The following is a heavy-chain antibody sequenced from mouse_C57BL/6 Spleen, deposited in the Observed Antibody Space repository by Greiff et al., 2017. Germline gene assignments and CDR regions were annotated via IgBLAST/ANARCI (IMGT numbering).Heavy chain of an antibody. J-gene: IGHJ1*03. D-gene: IGHD1-1*01. CDR1: GYTFTSYW. CDR2: IYPGSGST. V-gene: IGHV1-55*01. Sequence: QVQLQQPGAELVKPGASVKMSCKASGYTFTSYWITWVKQRPGQGLEWIGDIYPGSGSTKYNEKFKRKATLTVDTSASKAYMQLSSLTSEDSAVYYCARRFYYGSSLYFDVWGTGTTVTVSS. CDR3: ARRFYYGSSLYFDV.